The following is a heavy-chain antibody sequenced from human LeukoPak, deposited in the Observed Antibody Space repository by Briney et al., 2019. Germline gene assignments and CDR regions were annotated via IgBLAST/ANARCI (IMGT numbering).Heavy chain of an antibody. CDR1: GFTFSSYT. CDR3: VREEAHSGYDY. D-gene: IGHD5-12*01. J-gene: IGHJ4*02. Sequence: PGGSLRLSCAASGFTFSSYTMHWVRQAPGKGLQYVSAISGNGGSTYYANSVKGRFTISRDNSKNTVYLQVGSLRAEDMAVYYCVREEAHSGYDYWGQGTLVTVSS. V-gene: IGHV3-64*01. CDR2: ISGNGGST.